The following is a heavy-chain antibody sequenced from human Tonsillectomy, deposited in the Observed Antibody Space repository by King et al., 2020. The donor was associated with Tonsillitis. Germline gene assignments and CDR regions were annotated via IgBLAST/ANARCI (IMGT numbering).Heavy chain of an antibody. J-gene: IGHJ6*02. CDR3: ARVRGGNYYYYYGMDV. D-gene: IGHD4-23*01. CDR1: EFTFSSYA. Sequence: VQLVESGGGVVQPGRSLRLSCAASEFTFSSYAMHWVRQAPGKGLEWVAVISYDGSDKYYADSVKGRFTISRDNSKNTLYLQMNSLRAEDTTVYYCARVRGGNYYYYYGMDVWGQGTTVTVSS. V-gene: IGHV3-30-3*01. CDR2: ISYDGSDK.